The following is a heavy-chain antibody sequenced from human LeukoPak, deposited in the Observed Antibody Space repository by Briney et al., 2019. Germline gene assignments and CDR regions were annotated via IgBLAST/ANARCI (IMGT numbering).Heavy chain of an antibody. CDR1: GYTFTSYG. D-gene: IGHD3-9*01. CDR2: ISAYNGNT. J-gene: IGHJ4*02. Sequence: GASVKVSCKASGYTFTSYGISWVRQAPGQGLEWMGWISAYNGNTNYAQKLQGRVTMTWNTSISTAYMELSSLRSEDTAVYYCARRGILTGTIDYWGQGTLVTVSS. CDR3: ARRGILTGTIDY. V-gene: IGHV1-18*01.